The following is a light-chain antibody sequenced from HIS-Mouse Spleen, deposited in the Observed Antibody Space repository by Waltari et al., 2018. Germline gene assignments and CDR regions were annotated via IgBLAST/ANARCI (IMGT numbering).Light chain of an antibody. J-gene: IGLJ1*01. V-gene: IGLV2-14*01. Sequence: SALTQPASVSGSPGQSITISCTGTSSDVGGYNYVFWYQQPPGKAPKLMIYEVSDRPSGVSNRFSGSKSGNTASLTISGLQAEDEADYYCSSYTSSSTLLYVFGTGTKVTVL. CDR1: SSDVGGYNY. CDR2: EVS. CDR3: SSYTSSSTLLYV.